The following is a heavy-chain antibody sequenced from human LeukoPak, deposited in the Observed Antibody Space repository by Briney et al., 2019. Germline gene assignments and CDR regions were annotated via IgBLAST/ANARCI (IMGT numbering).Heavy chain of an antibody. CDR3: AREGKRYGAANREPFEY. CDR2: IIPILGIA. D-gene: IGHD2-15*01. J-gene: IGHJ4*02. V-gene: IGHV1-69*04. CDR1: GGTFSSYA. Sequence: GASVKVSCKASGGTFSSYAISWVRQAPGQGLEWMGRIIPILGIANYAQKFQGRVTITADKSTSTAYMELSSLRSEDTAVYYCAREGKRYGAANREPFEYWGQGTLVTVSS.